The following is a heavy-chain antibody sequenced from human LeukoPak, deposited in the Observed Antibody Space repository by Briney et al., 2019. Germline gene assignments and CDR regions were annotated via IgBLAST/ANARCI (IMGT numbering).Heavy chain of an antibody. Sequence: ASVKVSCKASGYTFTGYYMHWVRQAPGQGLEWVGWINPNTGVTNYAQKFQGRVTMTRDTSISTAYMELSRLRSDDTAVYYCARDLAAAGAYYYYYMDVWGKGTTVTVSS. CDR2: INPNTGVT. CDR1: GYTFTGYY. D-gene: IGHD6-13*01. CDR3: ARDLAAAGAYYYYYMDV. V-gene: IGHV1-2*02. J-gene: IGHJ6*03.